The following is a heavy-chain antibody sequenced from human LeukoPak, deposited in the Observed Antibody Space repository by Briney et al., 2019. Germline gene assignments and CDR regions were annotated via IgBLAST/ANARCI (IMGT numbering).Heavy chain of an antibody. CDR1: GGSISGYY. J-gene: IGHJ4*02. Sequence: SETLSLTCTVSGGSISGYYWSWVRQPPGKGPEWIGYMYYSGSTNYNPSLKSRVTISLDTSKNQFTLKMNSVTAADTAVYYCARLASSGWSHCDYWGQGTLVTVSS. D-gene: IGHD6-19*01. V-gene: IGHV4-59*08. CDR3: ARLASSGWSHCDY. CDR2: MYYSGST.